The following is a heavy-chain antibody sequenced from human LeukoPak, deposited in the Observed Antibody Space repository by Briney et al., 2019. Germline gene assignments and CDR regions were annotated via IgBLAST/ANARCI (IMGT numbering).Heavy chain of an antibody. J-gene: IGHJ4*02. CDR1: GGTFSSYA. CDR2: IIPIFGTA. V-gene: IGHV1-69*05. D-gene: IGHD3-3*01. CDR3: ARGSKMWSGPFDY. Sequence: GASVKVSCKASGGTFSSYAISWVRQAPGQGLEWMGRIIPIFGTANYAQKFQGRVTITTDESTSTAYMELSSLRSEDTAVYYCARGSKMWSGPFDYWGQGTLVTVSS.